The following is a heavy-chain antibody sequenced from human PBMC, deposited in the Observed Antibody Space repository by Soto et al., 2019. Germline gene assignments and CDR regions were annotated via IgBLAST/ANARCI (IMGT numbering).Heavy chain of an antibody. CDR1: GFTLSSYS. V-gene: IGHV3-48*02. J-gene: IGHJ3*01. CDR3: ARDVVEWELRAFDV. CDR2: ISSHSSTV. Sequence: EVLLVESGGGLVQPGGSLRLSCAASGFTLSSYSMNWVRQAPGGGLEWVSYISSHSSTVYYADSVKGRFTISRDNAVNSLYLQMDSLRDEDTAVYYCARDVVEWELRAFDVWGQGTMVIVSS. D-gene: IGHD1-26*01.